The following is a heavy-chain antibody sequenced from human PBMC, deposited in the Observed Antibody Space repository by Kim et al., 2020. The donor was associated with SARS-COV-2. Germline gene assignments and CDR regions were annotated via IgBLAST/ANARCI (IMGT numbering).Heavy chain of an antibody. J-gene: IGHJ4*02. Sequence: KYSAKFQGRVTITRDTSASTAYMELSSLRSEDTALYYCARATGSGSYLLDFWGQGTLVTVSS. D-gene: IGHD3-10*01. CDR3: ARATGSGSYLLDF. V-gene: IGHV1-3*01.